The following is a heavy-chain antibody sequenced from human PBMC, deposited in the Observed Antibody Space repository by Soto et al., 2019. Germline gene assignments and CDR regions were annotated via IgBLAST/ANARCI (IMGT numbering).Heavy chain of an antibody. Sequence: QEQLVESGGGVVQPGRSLRLSCAAARFRFSSYGMHWVRQAPGKGLEWMAVVSYNGDDQNYADSVKGRFTISRDNSKNNLYLQMYSLRPEDTAVYYCAKGTTVTPWRYLDLWGPGTLVTVSS. J-gene: IGHJ2*01. CDR2: VSYNGDDQ. V-gene: IGHV3-30*18. CDR1: RFRFSSYG. CDR3: AKGTTVTPWRYLDL. D-gene: IGHD4-17*01.